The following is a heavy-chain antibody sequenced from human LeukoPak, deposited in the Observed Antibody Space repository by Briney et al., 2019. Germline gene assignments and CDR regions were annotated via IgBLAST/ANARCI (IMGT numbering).Heavy chain of an antibody. Sequence: QPGGSLRLSCAASGFAFSNFAMSWVRQAPGKGLEWVSAMSGSGYYTYYVESVKGRFTISRDNSENTLYLHMNSLTADDTAVYYCEKMEGQKLYDYCMDVWGRGTRVTVSS. D-gene: IGHD3-3*01. V-gene: IGHV3-23*01. CDR1: GFAFSNFA. CDR2: MSGSGYYT. J-gene: IGHJ6*03. CDR3: EKMEGQKLYDYCMDV.